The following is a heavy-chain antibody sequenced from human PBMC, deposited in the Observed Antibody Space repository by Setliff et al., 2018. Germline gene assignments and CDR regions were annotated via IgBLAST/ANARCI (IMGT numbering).Heavy chain of an antibody. CDR3: ARKGISALSGAFDM. D-gene: IGHD1-26*01. V-gene: IGHV4-61*02. CDR2: LYTSGST. CDR1: GGSISRGNDY. Sequence: TLSLTCTVSGGSISRGNDYWSWIRQPAGKGLEWIGRLYTSGSTDYNPSLKSRVTMSVDTSKNQFSLKLSSVAAADTAVYYCARKGISALSGAFDMWGQGTMVTVSS. J-gene: IGHJ3*02.